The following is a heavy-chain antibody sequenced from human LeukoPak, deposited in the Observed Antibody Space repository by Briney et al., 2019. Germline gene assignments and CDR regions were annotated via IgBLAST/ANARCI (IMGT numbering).Heavy chain of an antibody. CDR3: ARDRGIVVVPAAIGY. Sequence: GASVKVSCKASGYTFTSYDINWVRQATGQGLEWMGIINPSGGSTSYAQKFQGRVTMTRDTSTSTVYMELSSLRSEDTAVYYCARDRGIVVVPAAIGYWGQGTLVTVSS. V-gene: IGHV1-46*01. CDR2: INPSGGST. CDR1: GYTFTSYD. D-gene: IGHD2-2*01. J-gene: IGHJ4*02.